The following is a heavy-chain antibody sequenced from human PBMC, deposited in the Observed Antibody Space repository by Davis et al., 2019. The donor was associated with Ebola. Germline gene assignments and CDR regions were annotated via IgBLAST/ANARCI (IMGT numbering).Heavy chain of an antibody. CDR1: GFTFSTYS. CDR2: ISSDSDYI. J-gene: IGHJ4*02. D-gene: IGHD3-3*02. CDR3: ARDHFPLGFDY. Sequence: GGSLRLSCAASGFTFSTYSMSWVRQAPGKGLEWVSSISSDSDYIYYADSAKGRFTISRDNSKNTLYLQMNSLRAEDTAVYYCARDHFPLGFDYWGQGTLVTVSS. V-gene: IGHV3-21*01.